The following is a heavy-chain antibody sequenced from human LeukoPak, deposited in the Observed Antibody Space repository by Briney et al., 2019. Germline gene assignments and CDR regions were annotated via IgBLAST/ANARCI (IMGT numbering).Heavy chain of an antibody. CDR2: IYYSGTT. J-gene: IGHJ4*02. CDR3: AREENKGIFGGPLDY. CDR1: GGSISSADYY. V-gene: IGHV4-31*03. Sequence: SETLSLTCTVSGGSISSADYYWSWIRQHPGKGLEWIGYIYYSGTTYYNPSLKSRITMSVDTSKNQFSLKLSSVTAAGTAMYYCAREENKGIFGGPLDYWGQGTLVTVSS. D-gene: IGHD3-3*01.